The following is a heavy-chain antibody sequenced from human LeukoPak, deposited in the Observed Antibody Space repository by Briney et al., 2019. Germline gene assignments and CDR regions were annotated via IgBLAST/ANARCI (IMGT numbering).Heavy chain of an antibody. Sequence: SETLSLTCTVSGGSISSGSYYWSWIRQPAGKGLEWIGRIYTSGSTNYNPSLKSRVTISVDTSKNQFSLKLSSVTAADTAVYYCASGPMNYYDSSGYYHYWGQGTLVTVSS. CDR2: IYTSGST. V-gene: IGHV4-61*02. CDR3: ASGPMNYYDSSGYYHY. J-gene: IGHJ4*02. D-gene: IGHD3-22*01. CDR1: GGSISSGSYY.